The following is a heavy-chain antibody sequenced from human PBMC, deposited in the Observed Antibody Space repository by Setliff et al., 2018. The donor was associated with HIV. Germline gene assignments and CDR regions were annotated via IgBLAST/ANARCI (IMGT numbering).Heavy chain of an antibody. CDR2: IYYSGST. Sequence: SETLSLTCTVSGGSISSSSYYWGWIRQPPGKGLEWIGSIYYSGSTYYNPSLKTRVTISVDTSKNQFSLKLRSVTAADTAVYYCARGWYSDYVWGSYRSYYFDYWGQGTLVT. J-gene: IGHJ4*02. D-gene: IGHD3-16*02. V-gene: IGHV4-39*07. CDR3: ARGWYSDYVWGSYRSYYFDY. CDR1: GGSISSSSYY.